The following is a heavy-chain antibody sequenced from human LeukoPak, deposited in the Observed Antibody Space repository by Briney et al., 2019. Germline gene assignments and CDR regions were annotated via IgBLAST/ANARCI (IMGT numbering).Heavy chain of an antibody. CDR3: ARRYNWNYRLAWFDP. D-gene: IGHD1-7*01. V-gene: IGHV4-38-2*02. J-gene: IGHJ5*02. CDR2: IYYSGST. CDR1: GYSISSGYY. Sequence: PSETLSLTRTVSGYSISSGYYWGWIRQPPGKGLEWIGSIYYSGSTYYNPSLKSRVTISVDTSKNQFSLKLSSVTAADTAVYYCARRYNWNYRLAWFDPWGQGTLVTVSS.